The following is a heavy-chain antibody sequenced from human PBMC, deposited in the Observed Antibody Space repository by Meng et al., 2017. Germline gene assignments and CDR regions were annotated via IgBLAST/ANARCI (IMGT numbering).Heavy chain of an antibody. Sequence: SETLSLTCTVSGGSISSGGYYWSWIRQHPGKGLEWIGYIYYSGSTYYNPSLKSLVTISVDTSKNQISLKLSSVTAADTAVYYCASSEITGYSSSWYTPFDYWGQGTLVTVSS. V-gene: IGHV4-31*01. D-gene: IGHD6-13*01. CDR1: GGSISSGGYY. CDR2: IYYSGST. J-gene: IGHJ4*02. CDR3: ASSEITGYSSSWYTPFDY.